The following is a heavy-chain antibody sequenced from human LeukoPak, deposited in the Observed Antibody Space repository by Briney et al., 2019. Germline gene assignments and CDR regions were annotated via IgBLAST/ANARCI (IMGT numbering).Heavy chain of an antibody. V-gene: IGHV3-23*01. Sequence: PGGSLRLSCAASGFTFSSYAMNWVRQAPGKGLEWVSSISGSGGTTYNADSVKGRFTISRDNSKNTLYLQMNSLRAEDTAVYYCARDRAKYYYGSGSDYWGQGTLVTVSS. CDR2: ISGSGGTT. D-gene: IGHD3-10*01. CDR1: GFTFSSYA. J-gene: IGHJ4*02. CDR3: ARDRAKYYYGSGSDY.